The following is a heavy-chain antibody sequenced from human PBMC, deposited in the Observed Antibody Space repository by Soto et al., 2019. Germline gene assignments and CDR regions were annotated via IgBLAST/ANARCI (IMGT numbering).Heavy chain of an antibody. CDR3: AKVVTRYYYYYYAMDG. J-gene: IGHJ6*02. Sequence: VQLLESGGGLVQPGGSLRLSCAASGFTFSSYAMSWVRQAPGKGLEWVSTVTSGNSTFYADSVKGRFTISRDNSKSTLYLQMNSLSAEDTAVYYCAKVVTRYYYYYYAMDGWGQGTTVTVSS. CDR1: GFTFSSYA. D-gene: IGHD5-18*01. CDR2: VTSGNST. V-gene: IGHV3-23*01.